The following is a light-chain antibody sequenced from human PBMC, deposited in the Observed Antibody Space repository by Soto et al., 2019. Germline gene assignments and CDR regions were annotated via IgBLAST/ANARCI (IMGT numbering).Light chain of an antibody. J-gene: IGKJ4*01. V-gene: IGKV1-33*01. CDR1: QDIKNY. CDR2: DAS. CDR3: QQYDNLPFT. Sequence: DIQMTQSPSSLSASVGDRVTITCQASQDIKNYLNWYQQKSGKAPKLLIYDASDLETGVPSRFSGSGSGTDFTFTINSLQPEDIATYYCQQYDNLPFTFGGGTKVDIK.